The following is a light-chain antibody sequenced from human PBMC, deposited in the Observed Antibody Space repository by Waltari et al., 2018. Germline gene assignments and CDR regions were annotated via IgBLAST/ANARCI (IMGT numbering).Light chain of an antibody. Sequence: EILFTLSPDTLSLSPGERPPLSCWASQTLSSSYLAWYQQKPGQAPRLLIYRTSSRATGIPDRFSGSGSGTDFSLTINRLEPEDSAVHYCQQYGSPLWSFGQGTKVEIK. V-gene: IGKV3-20*01. J-gene: IGKJ1*01. CDR2: RTS. CDR3: QQYGSPLWS. CDR1: QTLSSSY.